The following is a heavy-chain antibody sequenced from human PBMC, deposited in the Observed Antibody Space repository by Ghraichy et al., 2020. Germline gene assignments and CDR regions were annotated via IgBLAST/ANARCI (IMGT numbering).Heavy chain of an antibody. CDR3: AIRGQATVTLLDY. Sequence: GESLNISCAASGFTFSSYAMSWVRQAPGKGLEWVSAISGSGGSTYYADSVKGRFTISRDNSKNTLYLQMNSLRAEDTAVYYCAIRGQATVTLLDYWGQGTLVTVSS. V-gene: IGHV3-23*01. D-gene: IGHD4-17*01. CDR1: GFTFSSYA. J-gene: IGHJ4*02. CDR2: ISGSGGST.